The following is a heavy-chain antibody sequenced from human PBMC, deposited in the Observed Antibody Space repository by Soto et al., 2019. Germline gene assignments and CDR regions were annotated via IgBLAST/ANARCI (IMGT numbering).Heavy chain of an antibody. V-gene: IGHV3-23*01. CDR3: AKDKSYYDILTGYHNWFDP. Sequence: GGSLRLSCAASGFTFSSYAMSWVRQAPGKGLEWVSAISGSGGSTYYADSVKGRFTISRDNSKNTLYLQMNSLRAEDTAVYYCAKDKSYYDILTGYHNWFDPWGQGTLVTVSS. CDR2: ISGSGGST. CDR1: GFTFSSYA. D-gene: IGHD3-9*01. J-gene: IGHJ5*02.